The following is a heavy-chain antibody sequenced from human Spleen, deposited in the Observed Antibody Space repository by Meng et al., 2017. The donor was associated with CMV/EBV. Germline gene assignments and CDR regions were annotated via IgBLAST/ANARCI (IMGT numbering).Heavy chain of an antibody. D-gene: IGHD3-10*01. CDR1: SVA. V-gene: IGHV3-33*01. J-gene: IGHJ5*02. CDR3: ARESYYGSGSYYGTGENWFDP. Sequence: SVAMHWVRQAPGKGLDWVAVIWYDGSNKYYGDSVKGRFTISRDNSKNTMYLQMNSLRAEDTAVYYCARESYYGSGSYYGTGENWFDPWGQGTLVTVSS. CDR2: IWYDGSNK.